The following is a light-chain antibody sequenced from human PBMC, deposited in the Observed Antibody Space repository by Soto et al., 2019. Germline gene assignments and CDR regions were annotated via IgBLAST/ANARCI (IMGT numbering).Light chain of an antibody. CDR3: QAADGSAVV. CDR2: QDI. CDR1: KLSNKY. J-gene: IGLJ3*02. V-gene: IGLV3-1*01. Sequence: SYELTQPASVSVSPGQTASITCSGHKLSNKYACWYQQRSGQSHISVIYQDIRRPSGIPERFSGSNSGNTATLTITGNPAVDDADYYCQAADGSAVVFGGGTKLTVL.